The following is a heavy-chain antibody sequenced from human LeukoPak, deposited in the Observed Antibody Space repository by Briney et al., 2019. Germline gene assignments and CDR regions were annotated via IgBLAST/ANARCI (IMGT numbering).Heavy chain of an antibody. CDR2: ISAYNGNT. CDR1: GYAFTSYG. Sequence: ASVKVSCKASGYAFTSYGISWVRQAPGQGLEWMGWISAYNGNTNYAQKLQGRVTMTTDTSTSTAYMELRSLRSDVTAVYYCARDRDFWSGYYVPGYWGQGTLVTVSS. D-gene: IGHD3-3*01. CDR3: ARDRDFWSGYYVPGY. J-gene: IGHJ4*02. V-gene: IGHV1-18*01.